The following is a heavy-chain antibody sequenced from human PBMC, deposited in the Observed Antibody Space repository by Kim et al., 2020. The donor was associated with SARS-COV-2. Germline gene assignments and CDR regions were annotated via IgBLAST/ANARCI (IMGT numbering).Heavy chain of an antibody. CDR3: ARGGSGSDCDY. V-gene: IGHV5-51*01. D-gene: IGHD3-10*01. CDR2: T. Sequence: TRYRPSFQGQVTISADKSISTAYLQWSSLKASDTAMYYCARGGSGSDCDYWGQGTLVTVSS. J-gene: IGHJ4*02.